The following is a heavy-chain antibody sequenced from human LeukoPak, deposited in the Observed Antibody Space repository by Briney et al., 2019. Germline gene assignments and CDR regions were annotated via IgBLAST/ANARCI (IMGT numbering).Heavy chain of an antibody. D-gene: IGHD6-19*01. CDR1: GFIFSRYE. V-gene: IGHV3-48*03. CDR2: ISDGGNTI. Sequence: GGSLRLSCAASGFIFSRYEINWLRQAPGKGLEWVSYISDGGNTIYYADSVKGRFTISRDNTKNSLYLQMNSLRAEDTAVYYCARVMASGWYGDYWGQGTLVTVSS. J-gene: IGHJ4*02. CDR3: ARVMASGWYGDY.